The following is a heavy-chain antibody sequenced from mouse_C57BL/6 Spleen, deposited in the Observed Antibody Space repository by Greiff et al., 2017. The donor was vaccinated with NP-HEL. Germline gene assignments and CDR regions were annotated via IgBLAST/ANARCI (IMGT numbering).Heavy chain of an antibody. Sequence: QVQLQQPGAELVKPGASVKMSCKASGYTFTSYWITWVKQRPGQGLEWIGDIYPGSGSTNYNEKFKSKATLTVDTSSSTACMQLSSLTSENSAVYYCAIGGCYDFDYWGQGTTLTVSS. D-gene: IGHD1-1*02. CDR1: GYTFTSYW. CDR2: IYPGSGST. V-gene: IGHV1-55*01. CDR3: AIGGCYDFDY. J-gene: IGHJ2*01.